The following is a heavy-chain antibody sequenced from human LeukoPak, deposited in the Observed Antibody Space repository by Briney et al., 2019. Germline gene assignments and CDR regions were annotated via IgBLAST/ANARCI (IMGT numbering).Heavy chain of an antibody. J-gene: IGHJ4*02. CDR2: ITAGGDGT. CDR1: GFTFSGYA. V-gene: IGHV3-23*01. D-gene: IGHD6-13*01. CDR3: AKSHASIWNVYDY. Sequence: GGSLRLSCAASGFTFSGYAMSWVRLAPGEGPEWVPAITAGGDGTYYAESVKGRFTISRDNLKNMVFLQMSTLRAEDTAIYYCAKSHASIWNVYDYWGQGTLVTVSS.